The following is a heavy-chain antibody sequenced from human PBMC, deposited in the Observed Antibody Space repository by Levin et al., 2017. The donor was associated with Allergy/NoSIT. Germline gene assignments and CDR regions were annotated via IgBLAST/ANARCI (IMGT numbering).Heavy chain of an antibody. V-gene: IGHV3-23*01. D-gene: IGHD3-3*01. CDR3: AKGNDFWSGYYKVGYYMDV. J-gene: IGHJ6*03. CDR1: GFTFSSYA. CDR2: ISGSGGTT. Sequence: GSLRLSCAASGFTFSSYAMTWVRRAPGKGLECVSLISGSGGTTNYADSVKGRFTISRDNSKNTLYLQVNSLRVEDTAVYYCAKGNDFWSGYYKVGYYMDVWGKGTTVTVSS.